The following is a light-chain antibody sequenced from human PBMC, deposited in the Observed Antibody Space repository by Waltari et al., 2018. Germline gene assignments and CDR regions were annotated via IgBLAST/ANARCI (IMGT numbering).Light chain of an antibody. J-gene: IGLJ2*01. CDR2: DVS. CDR3: SSYISSSTLEL. Sequence: QSALTQPASVSGSPGQSITISCTGTSSPVGGYNYVSWYQQHPGKAPKLMIYDVSNRPSGVSNRFSGSKSGNTASLTISGLQAEDEADYYCSSYISSSTLELFGGGTSLTVL. V-gene: IGLV2-14*03. CDR1: SSPVGGYNY.